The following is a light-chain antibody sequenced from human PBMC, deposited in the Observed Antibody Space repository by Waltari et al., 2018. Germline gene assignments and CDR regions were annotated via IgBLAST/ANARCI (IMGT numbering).Light chain of an antibody. Sequence: QSALTQPASVSGSPGQSITISCTGTSSDVGSYNLLSWYQQHPGKAPKVMIYEVSQRPSGVSNRFSSSKSGNTASLTISGLQAEDEADYYCCSYAGSYTWVFGGGTKLTVL. CDR1: SSDVGSYNL. CDR3: CSYAGSYTWV. J-gene: IGLJ3*02. CDR2: EVS. V-gene: IGLV2-23*02.